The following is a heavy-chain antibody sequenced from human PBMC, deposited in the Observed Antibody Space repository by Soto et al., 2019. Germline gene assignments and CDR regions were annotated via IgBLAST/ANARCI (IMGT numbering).Heavy chain of an antibody. D-gene: IGHD4-17*01. CDR1: GDSVGKYY. Sequence: SETLSLTCTVSGDSVGKYYWNWIRQPAGKGLEWIGRIHSTRSPNYNPSLKSRVTMSVDTSKNQFSLKLNLTSVTAADTAVYYCARTPAYGDYANLDTWGQGTLVTVSS. CDR3: ARTPAYGDYANLDT. CDR2: IHSTRSP. J-gene: IGHJ5*02. V-gene: IGHV4-4*07.